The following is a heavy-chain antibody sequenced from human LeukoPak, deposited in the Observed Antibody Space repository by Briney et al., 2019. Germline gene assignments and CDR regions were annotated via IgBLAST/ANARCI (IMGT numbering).Heavy chain of an antibody. J-gene: IGHJ6*02. Sequence: ASVKISCKASGYTFTDYYMHWVRQAPGQGLEWMGWINPNSGGTNYAQKFQGWVTMTRDTSINTSYMELSRLGSDDTAVYYCARALRDSSGYYPYFFYGMDVWGQGTTVTVSS. V-gene: IGHV1-2*04. CDR3: ARALRDSSGYYPYFFYGMDV. CDR2: INPNSGGT. CDR1: GYTFTDYY. D-gene: IGHD3-22*01.